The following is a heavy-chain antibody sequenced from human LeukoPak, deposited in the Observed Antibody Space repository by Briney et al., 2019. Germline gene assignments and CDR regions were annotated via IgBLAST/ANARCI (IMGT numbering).Heavy chain of an antibody. Sequence: SETLSLTCTVSGGSISSYYWSWIRQPPGKGQEWIGYIYYSGSTNYNPSLKSRVTISVDTSKNQFSLKLSSVTAADTAVYYCARTVEDIVVVPAATPSTAWFDPWGQGTLVTVSS. J-gene: IGHJ5*02. CDR1: GGSISSYY. V-gene: IGHV4-59*01. D-gene: IGHD2-2*01. CDR3: ARTVEDIVVVPAATPSTAWFDP. CDR2: IYYSGST.